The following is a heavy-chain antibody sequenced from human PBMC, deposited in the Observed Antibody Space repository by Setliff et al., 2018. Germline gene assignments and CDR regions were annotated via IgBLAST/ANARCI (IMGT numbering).Heavy chain of an antibody. D-gene: IGHD3-22*01. J-gene: IGHJ3*02. CDR1: GYTFTNYA. V-gene: IGHV7-4-1*02. CDR2: INTNTGNP. Sequence: ASVKVSCKASGYTFTNYAMNWVRQAPGQGLEWMGWINTNTGNPTYAQGFTGRFVLSLDTSVSTTYLQISSLKADDTAVYYCARDLDYQYYYETSGRDAFDIWGLGTMVTVSS. CDR3: ARDLDYQYYYETSGRDAFDI.